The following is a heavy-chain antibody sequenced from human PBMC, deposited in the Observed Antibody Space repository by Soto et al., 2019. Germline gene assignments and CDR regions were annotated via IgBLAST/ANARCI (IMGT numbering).Heavy chain of an antibody. Sequence: QVQLVQSGAEVKKPGSSVKVSCKASGGTTSSYAISWVRQAPGPGLEWMGGIIPIFGTTNYAQKFQGRVTITADKSTDTGYMEVSSLRSEDTAVYYCAGYWPRDSSSFSRLYYGMAVWGQGTTVTVSS. CDR3: AGYWPRDSSSFSRLYYGMAV. CDR2: IIPIFGTT. V-gene: IGHV1-69*06. CDR1: GGTTSSYA. D-gene: IGHD6-6*01. J-gene: IGHJ6*02.